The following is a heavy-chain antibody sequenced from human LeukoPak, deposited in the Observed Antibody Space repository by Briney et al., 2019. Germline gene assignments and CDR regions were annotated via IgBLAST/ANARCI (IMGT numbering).Heavy chain of an antibody. Sequence: GGSLRLSCAASGFTVSSNYMSWVRQAPGKGLEWVSVIYSGGSTYYADSVKGRFTISRDNSKNTLYLQMNSLRAEDTAVYYCARGYSSSWYLYFQHWGQGTLVTVSS. CDR1: GFTVSSNY. J-gene: IGHJ1*01. CDR2: IYSGGST. V-gene: IGHV3-66*01. D-gene: IGHD6-13*01. CDR3: ARGYSSSWYLYFQH.